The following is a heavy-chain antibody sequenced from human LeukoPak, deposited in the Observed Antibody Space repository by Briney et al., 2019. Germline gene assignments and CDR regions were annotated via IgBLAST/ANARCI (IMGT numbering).Heavy chain of an antibody. CDR3: ARGIAARNGMDV. CDR1: GFTVSSNY. CDR2: IYSGGST. D-gene: IGHD6-6*01. V-gene: IGHV3-53*01. Sequence: GGSLRLSCAASGFTVSSNYMSWVRQAPGKGLEWVSVIYSGGSTYYADSVKGRFTISRDNSKNTLYLQMNSLRAEDTAVYYCARGIAARNGMDVWGQGTTATVSS. J-gene: IGHJ6*02.